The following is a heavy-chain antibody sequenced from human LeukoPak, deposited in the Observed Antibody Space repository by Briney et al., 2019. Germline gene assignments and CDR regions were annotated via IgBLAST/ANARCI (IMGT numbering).Heavy chain of an antibody. V-gene: IGHV1-69*13. J-gene: IGHJ3*02. CDR1: GGTFSSYA. D-gene: IGHD5-18*01. CDR2: IIPIFGTA. CDR3: AREIYSQLHDAFDI. Sequence: SVKVSCKASGGTFSSYAISWVRQAPGQGLEWMGGIIPIFGTANYAQEFQGRVTITADESTSTAYMELSSLRSEDTAVYYCAREIYSQLHDAFDIWGQGTMVTVSS.